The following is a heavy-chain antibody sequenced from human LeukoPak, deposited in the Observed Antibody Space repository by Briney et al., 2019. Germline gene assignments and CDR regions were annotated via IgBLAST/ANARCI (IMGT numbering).Heavy chain of an antibody. D-gene: IGHD3-9*01. CDR2: IKQDGSEK. CDR3: ARGDILTGYYFRAFDI. J-gene: IGHJ3*02. Sequence: PGGSLRLSCAASGFTFSSYWMSWVRQAPGKGLEWVANIKQDGSEKYYVDSVKGRFTISRDNAKNSLYLQMNSLRAEDTAVYYCARGDILTGYYFRAFDIWGQGTKVTVSS. CDR1: GFTFSSYW. V-gene: IGHV3-7*01.